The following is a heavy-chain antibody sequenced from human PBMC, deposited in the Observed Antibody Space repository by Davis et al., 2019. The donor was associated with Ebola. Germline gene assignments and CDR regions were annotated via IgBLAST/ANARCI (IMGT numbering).Heavy chain of an antibody. J-gene: IGHJ3*02. D-gene: IGHD3-22*01. V-gene: IGHV4-59*01. CDR3: ARDIGSSGYYDAFDI. Sequence: SETLSLTCTVPGGSISSYYWSWIRQPPGKGLEWIGYIYYSGSTNYNPSLKSRVTISVDTSKNQFSLKLSSVTAADTAVYYCARDIGSSGYYDAFDIWGQGTMVTVSS. CDR1: GGSISSYY. CDR2: IYYSGST.